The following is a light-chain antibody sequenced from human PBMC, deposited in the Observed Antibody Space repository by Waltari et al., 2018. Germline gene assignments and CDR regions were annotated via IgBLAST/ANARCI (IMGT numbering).Light chain of an antibody. CDR1: SSEVGGYNY. Sequence: QSALTQPASVSGSPGQSITIPCTGTSSEVGGYNYVSWYQQPPGKAPKLMIYDVSNRPSGVSNRCSGSKSGNTASLTISGLQAEDEADYYCSSYTSSSTLVFGTGTKVTVL. CDR2: DVS. V-gene: IGLV2-14*03. J-gene: IGLJ1*01. CDR3: SSYTSSSTLV.